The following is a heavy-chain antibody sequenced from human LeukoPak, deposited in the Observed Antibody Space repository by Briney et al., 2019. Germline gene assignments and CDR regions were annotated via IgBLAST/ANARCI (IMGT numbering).Heavy chain of an antibody. Sequence: PSETLSLTCTVPGGSISSSSYYWGWIRQPPGKGLEWIGSIYYRGSTYYNPSLKSRVTISVDTSKNQFSLKLSSVTATDTAVYYCARWYYGHFDDWGQGTLVTVSS. J-gene: IGHJ4*02. V-gene: IGHV4-39*01. D-gene: IGHD2/OR15-2a*01. CDR3: ARWYYGHFDD. CDR2: IYYRGST. CDR1: GGSISSSSYY.